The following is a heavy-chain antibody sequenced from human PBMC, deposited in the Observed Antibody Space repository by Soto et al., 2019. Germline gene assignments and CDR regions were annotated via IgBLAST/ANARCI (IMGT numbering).Heavy chain of an antibody. D-gene: IGHD6-13*01. CDR1: GFTFSSYA. J-gene: IGHJ6*02. Sequence: GGSLRLSCAASGFTFSSYAMHWVRQAPGKGLEWVAVISYDGSNKYYADSVKGRFTISRDNSKNTLYLQMNSLRAEDTAVYYCARDRPSAAAIYYYGMDVWGQGTTGTV. CDR2: ISYDGSNK. CDR3: ARDRPSAAAIYYYGMDV. V-gene: IGHV3-30-3*01.